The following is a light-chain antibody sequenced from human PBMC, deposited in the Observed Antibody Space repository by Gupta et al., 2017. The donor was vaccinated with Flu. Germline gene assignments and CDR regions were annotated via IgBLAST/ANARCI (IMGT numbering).Light chain of an antibody. J-gene: IGKJ2*03. CDR1: QSVHSRY. CDR3: QQYATSPHS. Sequence: DIVLTQSPGTLSLSPGERATLSCRASQSVHSRYLAWYQQKPGQAPRLLIFGASNRATDIPDRFSGSGSETDFTLTISRLEPEDFAVDYCQQYATSPHSFGQGTKLE. V-gene: IGKV3-20*01. CDR2: GAS.